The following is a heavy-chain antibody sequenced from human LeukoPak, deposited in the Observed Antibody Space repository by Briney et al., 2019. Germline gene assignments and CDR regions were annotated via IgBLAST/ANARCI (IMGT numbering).Heavy chain of an antibody. J-gene: IGHJ4*02. CDR1: GFTFSSYA. CDR3: ARALPRYFDDPFDY. V-gene: IGHV3-30*04. D-gene: IGHD3-9*01. CDR2: MSYDGSNK. Sequence: GGSLRLSCAASGFTFSSYAMHWVRQAPGKGLEWVAVMSYDGSNKYYADSVKGRFTISRDNSKNTLYLQMNSLRAEDTAVYYCARALPRYFDDPFDYWGQGTLVTVSS.